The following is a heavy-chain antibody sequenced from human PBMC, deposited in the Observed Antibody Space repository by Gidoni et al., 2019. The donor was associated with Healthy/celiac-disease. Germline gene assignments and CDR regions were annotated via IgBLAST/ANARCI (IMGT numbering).Heavy chain of an antibody. CDR1: GGSISSSSYY. V-gene: IGHV4-39*01. CDR3: ARWVVPALYYFDY. J-gene: IGHJ4*02. Sequence: QLQLQESGPGLVKPSETLSLTCTVSGGSISSSSYYWGWIRQPPGKGLEWIGSIYYSGSTYYNPSLKSRVTISVDTSKNQFSLKLSSVTAADTAVYYCARWVVPALYYFDYWGQGTLVTVSS. CDR2: IYYSGST. D-gene: IGHD2-2*01.